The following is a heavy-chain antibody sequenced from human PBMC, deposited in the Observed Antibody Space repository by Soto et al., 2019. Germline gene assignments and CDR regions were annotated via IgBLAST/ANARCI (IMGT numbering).Heavy chain of an antibody. CDR2: IYYRGST. Sequence: PSETLSLTCTVSGGSISSDNFFWSWIRQPPGEGLEWIGYIYYRGSTYYNPSLESRLTLLVDTSKNQFSLKLRSVTAADTAVYYCAIVAIACPSSSCYNHYYYSLDVWGQGTTVTVSS. CDR1: GGSISSDNFF. CDR3: AIVAIACPSSSCYNHYYYSLDV. D-gene: IGHD2-2*02. V-gene: IGHV4-30-4*01. J-gene: IGHJ6*02.